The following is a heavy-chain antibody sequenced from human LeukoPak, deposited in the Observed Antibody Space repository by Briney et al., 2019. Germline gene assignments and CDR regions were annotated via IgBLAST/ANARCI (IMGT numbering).Heavy chain of an antibody. CDR3: ARDLGDFWSGPRYSFDY. V-gene: IGHV3-33*05. CDR1: GFTFSAYG. D-gene: IGHD3-3*01. CDR2: MSFDGRNK. Sequence: GRSLRLSCAASGFTFSAYGMHWVRQAPGKGLEWVAIMSFDGRNKYYADSVKGRFTISRDNSNNTLYLQMNSLRAEDTAFYYCARDLGDFWSGPRYSFDYWGQGTLVTVSS. J-gene: IGHJ4*02.